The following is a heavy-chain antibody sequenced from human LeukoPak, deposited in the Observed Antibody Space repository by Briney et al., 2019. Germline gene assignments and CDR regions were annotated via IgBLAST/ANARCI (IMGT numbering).Heavy chain of an antibody. CDR1: GYTFTGYY. CDR2: INPNSGGT. CDR3: ARVVSLIVVVPAAFALDP. J-gene: IGHJ5*02. Sequence: ASVKVSCKASGYTFTGYYMHWVRQAPGQGLEWMGWINPNSGGTNYAQKFQGRVTTTRDTSISTAYMELSRLRSDDTAVYYCARVVSLIVVVPAAFALDPWGQGTLVTVSS. D-gene: IGHD2-2*01. V-gene: IGHV1-2*02.